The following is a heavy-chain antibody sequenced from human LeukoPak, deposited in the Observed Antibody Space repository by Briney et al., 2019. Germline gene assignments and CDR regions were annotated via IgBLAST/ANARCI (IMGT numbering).Heavy chain of an antibody. J-gene: IGHJ4*02. CDR1: GFTFDDYA. CDR2: ISWNSGSI. D-gene: IGHD4-17*01. Sequence: GGSLRLSCAASGFTFDDYAMHWVRQAPGKGLEWVSGISWNSGSIGYADSVKGRFTISRDNAKNSLYLQMNSLRAEDTAVYYCAKDWDTVDYGDLFDYWGQGTLVTVSS. CDR3: AKDWDTVDYGDLFDY. V-gene: IGHV3-9*01.